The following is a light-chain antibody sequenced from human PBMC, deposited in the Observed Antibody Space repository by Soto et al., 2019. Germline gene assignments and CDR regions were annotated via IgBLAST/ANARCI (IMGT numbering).Light chain of an antibody. CDR3: QQYGSSPLFT. CDR2: GAS. CDR1: QSVSSSY. V-gene: IGKV3-20*01. J-gene: IGKJ3*01. Sequence: EIVLTQSPGTLSLSPGERATLSCRASQSVSSSYLAWYQQKPGQAPSLLIYGASGRATGIPDRFSGSGAGTDYNFTISRLEPEDFAVYYCQQYGSSPLFTFCPGTKVDI.